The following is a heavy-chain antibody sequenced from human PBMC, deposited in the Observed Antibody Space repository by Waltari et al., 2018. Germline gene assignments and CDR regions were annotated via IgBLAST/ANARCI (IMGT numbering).Heavy chain of an antibody. J-gene: IGHJ6*02. V-gene: IGHV1-18*01. CDR3: ARDGSDRSYGMDV. CDR2: ISAYKCHT. D-gene: IGHD2-2*03. Sequence: QVLLVQSGAEVQKPGASVKVSCKASGYTFKRYGISWVRQAPGQGFEWMGWISAYKCHTQYVGEFQGTVTMTTDTSTTTTYMELRSLRFDDTAVYYCARDGSDRSYGMDVWGQGTTVTVSS. CDR1: GYTFKRYG.